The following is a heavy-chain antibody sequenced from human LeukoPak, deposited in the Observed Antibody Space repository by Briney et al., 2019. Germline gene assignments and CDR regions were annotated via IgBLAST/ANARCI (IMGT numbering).Heavy chain of an antibody. CDR1: GGSISNTNW. Sequence: PSETLSLTCGVSGGSISNTNWWSWVRQPPGQGLEWIGEISLSGLTNYNPSLKSRVTMALDKSKNHLSLNLTSVTAADTAVYYCSRENGAFSPFGYWGQGTLVAVPS. CDR2: ISLSGLT. J-gene: IGHJ4*02. CDR3: SRENGAFSPFGY. D-gene: IGHD2-8*01. V-gene: IGHV4-4*02.